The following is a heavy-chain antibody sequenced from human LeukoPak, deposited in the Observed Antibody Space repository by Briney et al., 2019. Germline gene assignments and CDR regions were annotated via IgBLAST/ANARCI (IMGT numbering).Heavy chain of an antibody. CDR2: IYTSGST. V-gene: IGHV4-61*02. CDR1: GGSLSSGSYY. J-gene: IGHJ6*03. CDR3: ARSQGALSPVNYYYYYMDV. D-gene: IGHD3-22*01. Sequence: SQTLSLTCTVSGGSLSSGSYYWSWIRQPAGKGLEWIGRIYTSGSTNYNPSLKSRVTISVDTSKNQFSLKLSSVTAADTAVYYCARSQGALSPVNYYYYYMDVWGKGTTVTVSS.